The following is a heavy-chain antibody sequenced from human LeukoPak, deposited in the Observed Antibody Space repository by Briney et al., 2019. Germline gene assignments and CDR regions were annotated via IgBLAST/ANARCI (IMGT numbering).Heavy chain of an antibody. CDR1: GYTFTSYD. CDR2: MNPNSGNT. D-gene: IGHD3-3*01. CDR3: ARDLPYYDFWSGYFLYHYYCGMDV. Sequence: ASVKVSCKASGYTFTSYDINWVRQATGQGLEWMGWMNPNSGNTGYAQKFQGRVTMTRNTSISTAYMELSSLRSEDTAVYYCARDLPYYDFWSGYFLYHYYCGMDVWGQGTTVTVSS. J-gene: IGHJ6*02. V-gene: IGHV1-8*01.